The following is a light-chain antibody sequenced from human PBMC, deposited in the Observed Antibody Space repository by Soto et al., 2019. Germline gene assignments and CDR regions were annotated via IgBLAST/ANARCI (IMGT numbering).Light chain of an antibody. Sequence: EIVMTQSPATLPVSPGESATLSCRASQSIASNLAWYQQKPGQAPRLLIHSASARATGIPPRFSGSGSGTEFTLTISSLQSEDFVVYYCQQHNHWPSFGQGTNLEIK. J-gene: IGKJ2*01. CDR2: SAS. CDR1: QSIASN. V-gene: IGKV3-15*01. CDR3: QQHNHWPS.